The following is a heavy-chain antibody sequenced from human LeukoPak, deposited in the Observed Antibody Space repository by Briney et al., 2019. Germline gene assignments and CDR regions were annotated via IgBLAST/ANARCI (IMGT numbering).Heavy chain of an antibody. CDR2: ISWNSGSI. V-gene: IGHV3-9*01. J-gene: IGHJ6*02. CDR1: GFTFDDYA. D-gene: IGHD3-3*01. Sequence: PSRSLRLSCAASGFTFDDYAMHWVRQAPGKGLEGVSGISWNSGSIGYADSVKGRFTISRDNAKNSLYLQMNSLRAEDTALYYCAKDGKAGYYDFWSGYSDWYYGMDVWGQGTTVTVSS. CDR3: AKDGKAGYYDFWSGYSDWYYGMDV.